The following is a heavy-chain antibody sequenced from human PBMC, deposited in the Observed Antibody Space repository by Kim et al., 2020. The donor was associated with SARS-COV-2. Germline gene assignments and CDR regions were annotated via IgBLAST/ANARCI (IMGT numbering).Heavy chain of an antibody. D-gene: IGHD6-19*01. Sequence: GESLKISCKGSGYSFTSYWISWVRQMPGKGLEWMGRIDPSDSYTNYSPSFQGHVTISADKSISTAYLQWSSLKASDTAMYYCARLNNLWAQIAVAGLNYYYGMDVWGQGTTVTVSS. J-gene: IGHJ6*02. CDR3: ARLNNLWAQIAVAGLNYYYGMDV. CDR1: GYSFTSYW. V-gene: IGHV5-10-1*01. CDR2: IDPSDSYT.